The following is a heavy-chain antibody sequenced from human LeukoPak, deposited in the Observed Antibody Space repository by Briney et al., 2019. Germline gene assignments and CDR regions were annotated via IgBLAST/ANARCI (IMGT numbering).Heavy chain of an antibody. CDR3: ARDRGPDEGFDY. V-gene: IGHV3-21*01. Sequence: GGSLRLSCAASGFTFSSYGMHWVRQAPGKGLEWVSSISSSSSYIYYADSVKGRFTISRDNAKNSLYLQMNSLRAEDTAVYYCARDRGPDEGFDYWGQGTLVTVSS. CDR1: GFTFSSYG. CDR2: ISSSSSYI. J-gene: IGHJ4*02.